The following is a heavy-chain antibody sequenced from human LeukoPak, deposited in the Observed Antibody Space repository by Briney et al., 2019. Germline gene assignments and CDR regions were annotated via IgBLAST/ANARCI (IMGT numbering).Heavy chain of an antibody. V-gene: IGHV3-23*01. CDR1: GFTFSNYA. J-gene: IGHJ4*02. CDR2: ISGDGVTT. Sequence: GGSLRLSCAASGFTFSNYAMSWVRQAPGKGLEWVSGISGDGVTTYYADSVKGRFTISRDNSKRTVHLQMNSLRAEDTAVYYCAKDAQASSSWSEYFDYWGQGTLVTVSS. CDR3: AKDAQASSSWSEYFDY. D-gene: IGHD6-13*01.